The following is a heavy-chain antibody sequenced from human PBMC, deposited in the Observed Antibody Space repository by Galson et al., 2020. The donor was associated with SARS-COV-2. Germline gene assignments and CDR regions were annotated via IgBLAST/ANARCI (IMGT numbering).Heavy chain of an antibody. CDR3: ASLGAAADALYYYYGMDV. J-gene: IGHJ6*02. CDR1: GFTFSSYS. Sequence: TGGSLRLSCAASGFTFSSYSMNWVRQAPGKGLEWVSSISSSSSYIYYADSVKGRFTISRDNAKNSLYLQMNSLRAEDTAAYYCASLGAAADALYYYYGMDVWGQGTTVTVSS. D-gene: IGHD6-13*01. CDR2: ISSSSSYI. V-gene: IGHV3-21*01.